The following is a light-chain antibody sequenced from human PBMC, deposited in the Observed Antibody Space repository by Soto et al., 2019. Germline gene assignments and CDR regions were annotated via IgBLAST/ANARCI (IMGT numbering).Light chain of an antibody. CDR1: QSVSRY. CDR3: QQSSNWQGT. J-gene: IGKJ1*01. CDR2: DAS. V-gene: IGKV3-11*01. Sequence: EIVLTQSPATLSLSPGERATLSCRASQSVSRYLAWYQQKPGQAPRLLIYDASNRATGIPARFSGSGSGTDFTLTISSLEPEDFAVYYCQQSSNWQGTFGQGTKVEIK.